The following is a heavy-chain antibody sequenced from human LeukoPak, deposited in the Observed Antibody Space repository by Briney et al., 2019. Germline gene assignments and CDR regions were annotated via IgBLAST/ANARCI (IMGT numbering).Heavy chain of an antibody. V-gene: IGHV3-9*01. D-gene: IGHD3-22*01. CDR3: AKDYYDSSGYYYREGYFDY. CDR1: GFTFDDYA. J-gene: IGHJ4*02. CDR2: ISWNSGSI. Sequence: SGGSLRLSCAASGFTFDDYAMHWLRQAPGKGLEWVSGISWNSGSIGYADSVKGRFTIPRDNAKNSLYLQMNSLRAEDTALYYCAKDYYDSSGYYYREGYFDYWGQGTLVTVSS.